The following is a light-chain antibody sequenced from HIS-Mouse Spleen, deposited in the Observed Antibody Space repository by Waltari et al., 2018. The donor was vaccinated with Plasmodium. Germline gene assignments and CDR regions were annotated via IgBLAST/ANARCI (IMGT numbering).Light chain of an antibody. CDR1: ALPKKY. Sequence: SYELTPPPSVSVSPGQTARITCSGAALPKKYAYWYQQKSGQAPVLVIYEDSKRPSGSPERVAGASSGTMATLTISGAQVEDEADYYCYSTDSSGNHRVFGGGTKLTVL. J-gene: IGLJ3*02. CDR2: EDS. CDR3: YSTDSSGNHRV. V-gene: IGLV3-10*01.